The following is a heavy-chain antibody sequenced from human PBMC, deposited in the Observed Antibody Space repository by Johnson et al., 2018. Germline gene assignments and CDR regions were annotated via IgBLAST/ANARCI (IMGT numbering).Heavy chain of an antibody. Sequence: QVQPQESGPGLVKHSETLSLTCTVSGASISSYYWSWIRQPPGKGLEWIGYIYYTGSTNYNPSLKSLVTISRDTSKNHFSLKLRSVTPADTAVYYGARGSPYCDSTGCYGPWYYSNMYVWGTGTTVSVSS. J-gene: IGHJ6*03. V-gene: IGHV4-59*01. CDR1: GASISSYY. CDR3: ARGSPYCDSTGCYGPWYYSNMYV. D-gene: IGHD2-2*01. CDR2: IYYTGST.